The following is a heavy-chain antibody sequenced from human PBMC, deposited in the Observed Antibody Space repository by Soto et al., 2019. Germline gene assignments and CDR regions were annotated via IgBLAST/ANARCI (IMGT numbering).Heavy chain of an antibody. Sequence: ASVKVSCKASGYSFDRYGISWVRQAPGQRPEWMGWISADNGDTRFSQKVQGRLTLTTDTPTNTAYMDLRSLTSDDTAVYYCARDRSYYYETSGYPFDYWGQGTQVTVSS. D-gene: IGHD3-22*01. J-gene: IGHJ4*02. CDR3: ARDRSYYYETSGYPFDY. CDR2: ISADNGDT. CDR1: GYSFDRYG. V-gene: IGHV1-18*01.